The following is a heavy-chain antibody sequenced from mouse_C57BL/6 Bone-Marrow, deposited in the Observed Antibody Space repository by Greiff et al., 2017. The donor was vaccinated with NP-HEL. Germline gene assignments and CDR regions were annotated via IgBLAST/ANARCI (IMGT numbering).Heavy chain of an antibody. CDR3: ARLETVVARDYAMDY. CDR2: IHPSDSDT. J-gene: IGHJ4*01. Sequence: QVQLQQPGAELVKPGASVKVSCKASGYTFTSYWMHWVKQRPGQGLEWIGRIHPSDSDTNYNQKFKGKATLTVDKSSSTAYMQLSSLTSEDSAVYYCARLETVVARDYAMDYWGQGTSVTVSS. D-gene: IGHD1-1*01. CDR1: GYTFTSYW. V-gene: IGHV1-74*01.